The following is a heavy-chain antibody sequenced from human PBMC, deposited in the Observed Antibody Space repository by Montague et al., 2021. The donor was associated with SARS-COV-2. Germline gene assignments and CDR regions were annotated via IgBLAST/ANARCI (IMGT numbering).Heavy chain of an antibody. V-gene: IGHV6-1*01. J-gene: IGHJ4*02. D-gene: IGHD3-22*01. CDR2: TFHRSKWYN. Sequence: CAISGDSVFSISPAWNWNRPSLSRRPEWLGSTFHRSKWYNDYAVXVKSRITINPDTSKNQFSLQLNSVTAEDAAVYYCARELRRIIMIVDIRGFDYWDQGTLVTVSP. CDR3: ARELRRIIMIVDIRGFDY. CDR1: GDSVFSISPA.